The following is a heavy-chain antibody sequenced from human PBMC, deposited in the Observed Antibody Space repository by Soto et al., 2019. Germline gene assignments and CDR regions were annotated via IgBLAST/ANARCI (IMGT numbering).Heavy chain of an antibody. J-gene: IGHJ5*02. D-gene: IGHD6-13*01. CDR2: IYYSGST. V-gene: IGHV4-31*02. Sequence: LCGGSISSGGYYWSWIRQHPGKGLEWIGYIYYSGSTYYNPSLKSRVTISVDTSKNQFSLKLSSVTAADTAVYYCAGRPIAAAVRFDPWGQGTLVTVSS. CDR3: AGRPIAAAVRFDP. CDR1: GGSISSGGYY.